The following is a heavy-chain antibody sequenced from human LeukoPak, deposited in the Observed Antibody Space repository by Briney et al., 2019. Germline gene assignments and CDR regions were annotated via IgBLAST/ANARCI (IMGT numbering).Heavy chain of an antibody. CDR1: GYTFTDYY. CDR3: ARRAIGYCSSTSCYLGDY. D-gene: IGHD2-2*01. V-gene: IGHV1-69-2*01. CDR2: VDPEDGET. J-gene: IGHJ4*02. Sequence: ASVKISCKASGYTFTDYYMNWVQQAPGKGLEWMGRVDPEDGETIYAEKFQGRVTITADTSTDTAYMELSSLRSEDTAVYYCARRAIGYCSSTSCYLGDYWGQGTLVTVSS.